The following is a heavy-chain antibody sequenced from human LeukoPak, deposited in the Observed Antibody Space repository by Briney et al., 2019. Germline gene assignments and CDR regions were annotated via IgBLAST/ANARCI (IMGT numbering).Heavy chain of an antibody. V-gene: IGHV4-61*08. Sequence: SETLSLTCTVSGGSISSGGYYWSWIRQPPGKGLEWIGYISYSGTTYYNPSLKSRVTISVDTSKNQFSLKLSSVTAADTAVYYCARGFCSNTRCYKEMATILPDYWGQGTLVTVSS. D-gene: IGHD2-2*02. CDR2: ISYSGTT. CDR3: ARGFCSNTRCYKEMATILPDY. J-gene: IGHJ4*02. CDR1: GGSISSGGYY.